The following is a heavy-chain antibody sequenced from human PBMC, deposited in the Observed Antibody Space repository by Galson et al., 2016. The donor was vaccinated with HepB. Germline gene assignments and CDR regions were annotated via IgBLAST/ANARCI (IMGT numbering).Heavy chain of an antibody. V-gene: IGHV5-51*01. CDR1: GSYFTPYW. J-gene: IGHJ6*02. CDR3: AREGNYGLDV. Sequence: QSGAEVTKPGESLKISCKASGSYFTPYWIGWVRQMPGKGLEWMGIVYPGDSDTKYSPSFQGQVTISADKSINTAYLHWSSLKASDTAMYYCAREGNYGLDVWGQGTTVTVSS. CDR2: VYPGDSDT.